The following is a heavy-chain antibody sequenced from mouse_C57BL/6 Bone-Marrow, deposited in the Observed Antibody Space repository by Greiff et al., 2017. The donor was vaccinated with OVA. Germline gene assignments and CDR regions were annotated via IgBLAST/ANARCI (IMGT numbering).Heavy chain of an antibody. CDR1: GYSITSDY. J-gene: IGHJ4*01. Sequence: DVQLQESGPGLAKPSQTLSLTCSVTGYSITSDYWNWIRKFPGNKLEYMGYISYSGSTYYNPSLKSRISITRDTSKNQYYLQLNSVTTEDTATYYCARGWNYYGSSPLSMDYWGQGTSVTVSS. D-gene: IGHD1-1*01. CDR2: ISYSGST. CDR3: ARGWNYYGSSPLSMDY. V-gene: IGHV3-8*01.